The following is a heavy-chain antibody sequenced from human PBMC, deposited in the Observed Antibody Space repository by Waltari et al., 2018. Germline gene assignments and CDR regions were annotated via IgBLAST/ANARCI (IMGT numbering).Heavy chain of an antibody. D-gene: IGHD2-15*01. Sequence: EVQLVESGGGLVQPGGSLRLSCTGSGLTFSSYEMNWVRQAPGKGLEWVSYISSTGSTIYYADSVKGRFTIFRDNAKNSLYLQMNSLRAEDTAVYYCARTLVVVTATSSYWGQGTLVTVSS. CDR1: GLTFSSYE. V-gene: IGHV3-48*03. J-gene: IGHJ4*02. CDR2: ISSTGSTI. CDR3: ARTLVVVTATSSY.